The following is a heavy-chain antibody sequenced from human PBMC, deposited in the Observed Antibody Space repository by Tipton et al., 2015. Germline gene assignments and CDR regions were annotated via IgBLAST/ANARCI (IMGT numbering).Heavy chain of an antibody. CDR3: VRVGGNYFDY. D-gene: IGHD3-16*01. V-gene: IGHV3-74*01. Sequence: SLRLSCAASGFTFINYWMSWVRQTPEKGLMWVSRVNSDGIITTYADSVEGRFTISRDNANNTLYLQMNSLRAEDTAVYYCVRVGGNYFDYWGQGALVTVSS. CDR1: GFTFINYW. J-gene: IGHJ4*02. CDR2: VNSDGIIT.